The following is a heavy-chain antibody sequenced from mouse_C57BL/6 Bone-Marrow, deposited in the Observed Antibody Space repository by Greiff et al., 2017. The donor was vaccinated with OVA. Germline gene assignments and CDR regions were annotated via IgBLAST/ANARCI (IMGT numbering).Heavy chain of an antibody. D-gene: IGHD1-1*01. V-gene: IGHV3-6*01. CDR1: GYSITSGYY. J-gene: IGHJ1*03. CDR3: AHYYGSSPYWYFDV. CDR2: ISYDGSN. Sequence: EVQLQESGPGLVKPSQSLSLTCSVTGYSITSGYYWNWIRQFPGNKLEWMGYISYDGSNNYNPSLKNPISITRDTSKNQLFLKLNSVTTEDTATYYCAHYYGSSPYWYFDVWGTGTTVTVSS.